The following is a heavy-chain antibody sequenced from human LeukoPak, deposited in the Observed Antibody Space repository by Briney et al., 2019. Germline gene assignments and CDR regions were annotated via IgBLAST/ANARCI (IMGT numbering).Heavy chain of an antibody. Sequence: GGSLRLSCAASGFTFSSYWMHWVRQAPGKGLVWVSRINTDGSSTSYADSVKGRFTISRDNAKNTLYLQMDSLRAEDTALYHCARDLGYSSSWYPHWFDPWGQGTLVTVSS. CDR3: ARDLGYSSSWYPHWFDP. CDR1: GFTFSSYW. V-gene: IGHV3-74*01. D-gene: IGHD6-13*01. CDR2: INTDGSST. J-gene: IGHJ5*02.